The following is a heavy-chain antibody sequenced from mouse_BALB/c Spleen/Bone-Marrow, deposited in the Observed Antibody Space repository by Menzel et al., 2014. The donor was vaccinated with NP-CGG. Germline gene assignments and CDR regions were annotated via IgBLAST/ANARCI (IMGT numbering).Heavy chain of an antibody. CDR2: IWGDGST. CDR3: ARDQGYRNYYYAMDY. J-gene: IGHJ4*01. V-gene: IGHV2-6-7*01. D-gene: IGHD3-2*02. Sequence: VKLMESGPGLVAPSQSLSITCAVSGFSLTGYAVNWVRQPPGKGLEWLGMIWGDGSTDYNSVFKSRLTISKDNSKSQVFLKMNSLQTEDTAAYYCARDQGYRNYYYAMDYWGQGISVTVSS. CDR1: GFSLTGYA.